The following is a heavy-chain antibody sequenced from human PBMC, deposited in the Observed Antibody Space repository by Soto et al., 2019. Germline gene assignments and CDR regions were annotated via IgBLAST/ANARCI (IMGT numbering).Heavy chain of an antibody. CDR1: GGSFSGYC. Sequence: SETLSLTCAVYGGSFSGYCWSWIRQPPGKGLEWIGEINHSGSTNYNPSLKSRVTISVDTSKNHFSLKLSSVTAADTAVFYFARGHVSGSYYYGGNWFDPWGQGTLVTVSS. CDR3: ARGHVSGSYYYGGNWFDP. D-gene: IGHD3-10*01. V-gene: IGHV4-34*01. J-gene: IGHJ5*02. CDR2: INHSGST.